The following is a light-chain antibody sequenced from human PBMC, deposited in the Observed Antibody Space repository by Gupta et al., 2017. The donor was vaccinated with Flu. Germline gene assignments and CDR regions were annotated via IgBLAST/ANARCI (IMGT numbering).Light chain of an antibody. J-gene: IGKJ3*01. V-gene: IGKV3-11*02. CDR3: QQRNNFPFT. CDR2: DTS. Sequence: GERATLSCRASEDFNNYLAWYQQKPGQPPRLLIYDTSNRATGVPPRFHGSWYGRDFTLPISSLEPNDFAVYYCQQRNNFPFTFGPGTKVEMK. CDR1: EDFNNY.